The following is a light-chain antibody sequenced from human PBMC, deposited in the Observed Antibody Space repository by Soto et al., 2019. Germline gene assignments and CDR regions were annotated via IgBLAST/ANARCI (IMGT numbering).Light chain of an antibody. V-gene: IGKV3-15*01. CDR3: QQYDKRPQT. CDR2: RAS. J-gene: IGKJ1*01. CDR1: QSVNNN. Sequence: EIVMTQSPATLSVSPGERATLSCRASQSVNNNLAWYQQKPGQAPRLLIYRASTRATGIPATFSGSGSGREFTLTFSSLQSQDVVVYFCQQYDKRPQTFGQGTQVDI.